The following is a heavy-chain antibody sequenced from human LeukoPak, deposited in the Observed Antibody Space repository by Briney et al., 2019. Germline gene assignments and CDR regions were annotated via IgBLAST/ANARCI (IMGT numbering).Heavy chain of an antibody. D-gene: IGHD6-6*01. J-gene: IGHJ6*03. CDR1: GFTFSSYW. CDR2: IKQDGSEK. Sequence: PGGSLRLSCAASGFTFSSYWMSWVRQAPGKGLEWVANIKQDGSEKYYVDSVKGRFTISRDNAKNSLYLQMNSLRAEDTAVYYCARDRGEQLGGYYMDVWGKGTTVTVSS. CDR3: ARDRGEQLGGYYMDV. V-gene: IGHV3-7*01.